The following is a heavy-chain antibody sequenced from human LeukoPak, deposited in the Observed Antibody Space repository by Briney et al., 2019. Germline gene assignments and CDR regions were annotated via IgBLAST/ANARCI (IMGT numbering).Heavy chain of an antibody. CDR2: ISYDESNK. CDR1: GFTFSSYA. J-gene: IGHJ4*02. V-gene: IGHV3-30*04. Sequence: GGSLRLSCAASGFTFSSYAMNGVRQAPGKGREWVAVISYDESNKYYADSVKGRFTISRDNSKNTLYLQMNSLRAEDTAVYYCARDGGFLEWLLYPRSYYFDYWGQGTLVTVSS. D-gene: IGHD3-3*01. CDR3: ARDGGFLEWLLYPRSYYFDY.